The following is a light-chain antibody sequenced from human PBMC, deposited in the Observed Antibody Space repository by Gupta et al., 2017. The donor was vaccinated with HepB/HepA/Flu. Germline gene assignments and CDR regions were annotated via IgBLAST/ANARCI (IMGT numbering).Light chain of an antibody. J-gene: IGLJ3*02. CDR3: AAWDNSLSGRV. V-gene: IGLV1-47*01. CDR2: RNN. Sequence: QSVLTQPPSASGTPGQRVNITCSGSSSNIGSNYVYWYQQLPGTAPKLLTYRNNQRPSRVPDRFSGSKSGTSASLAISRLRSEDEADYYCAAWDNSLSGRVFGGGTKLTVL. CDR1: SSNIGSNY.